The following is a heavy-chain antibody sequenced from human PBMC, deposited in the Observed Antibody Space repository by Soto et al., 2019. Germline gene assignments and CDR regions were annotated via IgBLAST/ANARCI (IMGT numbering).Heavy chain of an antibody. J-gene: IGHJ4*02. Sequence: PGGSLRLSCAASGFTFRSYGMHWVRQAPGKGLEWVAVISYDGSDKYYADSVKGRFTISRDNSKNTLYLQMNSLRAEDTAVYYCAKDFKVLTGIAAAGVIDYWGQGTLVTVSS. CDR1: GFTFRSYG. D-gene: IGHD6-13*01. CDR3: AKDFKVLTGIAAAGVIDY. CDR2: ISYDGSDK. V-gene: IGHV3-30*18.